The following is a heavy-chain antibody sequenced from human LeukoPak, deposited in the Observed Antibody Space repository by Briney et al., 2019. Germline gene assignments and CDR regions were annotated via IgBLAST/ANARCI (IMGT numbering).Heavy chain of an antibody. D-gene: IGHD1-26*01. V-gene: IGHV4-61*02. CDR2: IYTSGST. J-gene: IGHJ4*02. CDR1: GGSISSGNYY. CDR3: ARVGGGATTTGYFDY. Sequence: PSQTLSLTCTVSGGSISSGNYYWNWIRQPAGKGLEWIGRIYTSGSTNHDPSLKSRVTMSVDTSKNQFSLKLSSVTAADTAVYYCARVGGGATTTGYFDYWGQGTLVTVSS.